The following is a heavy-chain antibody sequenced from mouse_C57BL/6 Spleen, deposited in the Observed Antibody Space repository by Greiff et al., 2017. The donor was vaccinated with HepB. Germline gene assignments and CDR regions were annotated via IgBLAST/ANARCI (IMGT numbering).Heavy chain of an antibody. D-gene: IGHD1-1*01. CDR1: GYTFTSYW. CDR3: ARQITTVVGPYFDV. V-gene: IGHV1-50*01. CDR2: IDPSDSYT. J-gene: IGHJ1*03. Sequence: QVQLKQPGAELVKPGASVKLSCKASGYTFTSYWMQWVKQRPGQGLEWIGEIDPSDSYTNYNQKFKGKATLTVDTSSSTAYMQLSSLTSEDSAVYYCARQITTVVGPYFDVWGTGTTVTVSS.